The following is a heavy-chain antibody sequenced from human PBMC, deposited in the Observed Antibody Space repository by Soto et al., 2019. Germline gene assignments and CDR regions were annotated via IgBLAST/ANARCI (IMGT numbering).Heavy chain of an antibody. D-gene: IGHD4-17*01. CDR2: IYYSGSS. V-gene: IGHV4-59*08. CDR1: GGSVNYYY. Sequence: PSETLSLTCSVSGGSVNYYYWSWIRQPPGKGLEWIGYIYYSGSSNYNPSLKSRVTISVDTSKNQISLKLSSVTAADTAVYYCARHYPVTTVYSIWGPGTLVTGSS. J-gene: IGHJ4*02. CDR3: ARHYPVTTVYSI.